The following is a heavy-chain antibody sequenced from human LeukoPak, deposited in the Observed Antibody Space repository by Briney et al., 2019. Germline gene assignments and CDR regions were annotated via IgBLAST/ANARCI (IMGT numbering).Heavy chain of an antibody. CDR1: GFTFSSYS. CDR3: AREPAPVGTTTGGDFDY. D-gene: IGHD5-12*01. J-gene: IGHJ4*02. V-gene: IGHV3-21*01. Sequence: PGGSLRLSCAASGFTFSSYSMNWVRQAPGKGLEWVSSISSSSSYIYYADSVKGRFTISRDNAKNSLYLQMNSLRAEDTAVYYCAREPAPVGTTTGGDFDYWGQGTLVTVSS. CDR2: ISSSSSYI.